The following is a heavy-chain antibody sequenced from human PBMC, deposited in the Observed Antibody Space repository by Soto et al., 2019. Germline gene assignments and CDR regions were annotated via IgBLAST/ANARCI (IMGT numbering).Heavy chain of an antibody. CDR2: ISSNGGST. V-gene: IGHV3-64D*06. CDR1: GFTFSSYS. CDR3: VKTLQYSYGLPH. J-gene: IGHJ4*02. Sequence: PGGSLRLSCAASGFTFSSYSLNWVRQAPGKGLEWVSYISSNGGSTYYADSVKGRFTISRDNSKNTLYLQMSSLRAEDTAVYYCVKTLQYSYGLPHWGQGTLVTVSS. D-gene: IGHD5-18*01.